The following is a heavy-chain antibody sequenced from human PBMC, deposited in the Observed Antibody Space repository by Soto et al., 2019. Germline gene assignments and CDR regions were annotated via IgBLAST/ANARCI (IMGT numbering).Heavy chain of an antibody. D-gene: IGHD2-15*01. J-gene: IGHJ4*02. V-gene: IGHV3-23*03. CDR1: GFTFRTYA. CDR2: IVGDASSI. Sequence: PGGSLRLSCAAYGFTFRTYAMNWVRQAPGKGLEWVAVIVGDASSIDYADSVKGRFTISRDNSKNIMYLQMISLKVEDTATYFCAKDLRPDGRYDLDYWGQGT. CDR3: AKDLRPDGRYDLDY.